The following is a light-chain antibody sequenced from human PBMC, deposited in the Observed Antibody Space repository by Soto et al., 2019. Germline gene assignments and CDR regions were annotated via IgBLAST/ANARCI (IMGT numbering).Light chain of an antibody. CDR1: QSINSSH. CDR2: DIS. J-gene: IGKJ2*01. V-gene: IGKV3-20*01. CDR3: QHYGGSPMYT. Sequence: IVLTQSPGTLSLSPGERATLSCRASQSINSSHLAWYQQKTGQAPRLLIYDISGRATGIPDRFSGSESGSDFALIVSRLEAEDFSVYFWQHYGGSPMYTVGQGTQMEIK.